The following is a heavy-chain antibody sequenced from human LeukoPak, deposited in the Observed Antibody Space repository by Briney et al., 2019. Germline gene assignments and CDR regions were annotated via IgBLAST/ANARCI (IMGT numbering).Heavy chain of an antibody. CDR2: IYYSGNT. D-gene: IGHD6-6*01. J-gene: IGHJ4*02. V-gene: IGHV4-34*01. Sequence: PSETLSLTCAVYGGSFSGYYWSWIRQPPGKGLEWIGTIYYSGNTYYNPSLKSRVTISVDTSKNQFSLKLSSVTPADTAVYYCARHWVYSSSHFDYWVQGTLVTVSS. CDR3: ARHWVYSSSHFDY. CDR1: GGSFSGYY.